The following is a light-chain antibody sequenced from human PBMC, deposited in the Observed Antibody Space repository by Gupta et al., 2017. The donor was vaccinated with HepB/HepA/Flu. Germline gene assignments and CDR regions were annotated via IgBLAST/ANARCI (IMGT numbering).Light chain of an antibody. J-gene: IGKJ4*01. CDR2: DAS. CDR3: QQRSNWPLT. CDR1: QRIFNN. Sequence: EIVLTQSPASLSLSPGERATLSCRASQRIFNNLAWYQQKPGQAPRLLIYDASNRATGIPARCTGRWVGTGFTLTSSILDPEDFAIYYCQQRSNWPLTFGGGSKVEIK. V-gene: IGKV3-11*01.